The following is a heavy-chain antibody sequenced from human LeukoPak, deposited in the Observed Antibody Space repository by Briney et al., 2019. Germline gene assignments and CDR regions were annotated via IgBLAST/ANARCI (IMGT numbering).Heavy chain of an antibody. CDR2: IDWDDDK. V-gene: IGHV2-70*04. CDR3: ARISHSDWFFDY. Sequence: SGPTLVNPTQTLTLTCTFSGFSLTTGGMRVNWIRQPPGKALEWLARIDWDDDKFYSTSLRTRLTISKDTSKNQVVLTMTNMDPVDTATYYCARISHSDWFFDYWGQGILVTVSS. CDR1: GFSLTTGGMR. J-gene: IGHJ4*02. D-gene: IGHD3-9*01.